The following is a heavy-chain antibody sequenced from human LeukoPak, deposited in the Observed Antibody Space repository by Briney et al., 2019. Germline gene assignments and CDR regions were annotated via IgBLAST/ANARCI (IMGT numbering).Heavy chain of an antibody. V-gene: IGHV3-49*04. CDR2: IRSKAYGGTT. CDR3: TRSPSGWYNY. CDR1: GFTFGDYA. D-gene: IGHD6-19*01. J-gene: IGHJ4*02. Sequence: GGSLRLSCTASGFTFGDYAISWVRHAPGKGLEWVGFIRSKAYGGTTEYAASVKGRFTISRDDSKSIAYLQMTSLKTEDTAVYYCTRSPSGWYNYWGQGTLVTVSS.